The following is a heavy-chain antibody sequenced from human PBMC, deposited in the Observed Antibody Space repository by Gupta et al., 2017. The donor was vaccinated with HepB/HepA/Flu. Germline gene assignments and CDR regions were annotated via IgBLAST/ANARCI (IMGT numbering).Heavy chain of an antibody. CDR1: GFSLRDARMG. V-gene: IGHV2-26*02. CDR3: ARIRGYSTIYNCDQ. D-gene: IGHD5-18*01. CDR2: IFWNDAE. J-gene: IGHJ4*02. Sequence: QVTLQESGPVLVKPTETLTLTCAVSGFSLRDARMGVGWIRQPPGKALEWLAHIFWNDAEHHSTSLRSRLTISKDTSKSQVVLSMTNVDPVDTATYCCARIRGYSTIYNCDQWGQGTLVTVSS.